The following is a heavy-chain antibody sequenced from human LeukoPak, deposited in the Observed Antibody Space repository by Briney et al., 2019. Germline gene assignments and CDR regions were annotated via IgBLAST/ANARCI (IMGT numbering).Heavy chain of an antibody. CDR3: AHRINRSGPRY. V-gene: IGHV2-5*08. Sequence: TLSLTCTVSGGSISSSNYYWSWIRQPPGKALEWLALIYWDDDKRYSPSLKSRLTITKDTSRNQVVLTMTNMDPVDTATYYCAHRINRSGPRYWGQGTVVTVSS. J-gene: IGHJ4*02. CDR1: GGSISSSNYY. CDR2: IYWDDDK.